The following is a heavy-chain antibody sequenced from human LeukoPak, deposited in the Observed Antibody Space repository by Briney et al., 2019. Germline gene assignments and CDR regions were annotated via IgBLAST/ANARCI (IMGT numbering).Heavy chain of an antibody. CDR1: GGSISTSSYY. Sequence: SETLSLTCTVSGGSISTSSYYWGWARQPPGKGLEWIGNIFYSGSTYYSPSLKSRVTISLDTSRNQFSLKLNSVTAADTAVYYCARDRWIQLPDEPIAPIYYYYMDVWGKGTTVTVSS. CDR3: ARDRWIQLPDEPIAPIYYYYMDV. D-gene: IGHD5-18*01. CDR2: IFYSGST. V-gene: IGHV4-39*07. J-gene: IGHJ6*03.